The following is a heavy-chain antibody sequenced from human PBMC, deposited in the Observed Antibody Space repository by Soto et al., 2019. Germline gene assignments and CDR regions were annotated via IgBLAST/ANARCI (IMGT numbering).Heavy chain of an antibody. D-gene: IGHD4-17*01. J-gene: IGHJ4*02. CDR2: IYYSGST. V-gene: IGHV4-31*03. Sequence: TLSLTCTVSGGSISSGGYYWSWIRQHPGKGLEWIGYIYYSGSTYYNPSLKSRVTISVDTSKNQFSLKLSSVTAADTAVYYCARSSQSPVTTLDYWGQGTPVTVSS. CDR1: GGSISSGGYY. CDR3: ARSSQSPVTTLDY.